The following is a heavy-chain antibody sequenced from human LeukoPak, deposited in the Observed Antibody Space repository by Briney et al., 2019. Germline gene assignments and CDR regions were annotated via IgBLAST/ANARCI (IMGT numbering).Heavy chain of an antibody. D-gene: IGHD3-10*01. V-gene: IGHV3-7*05. Sequence: PGGSLRLSCAASGFSFNNYWMSWVRQAPGKGLEWVANINQAGSDKYYLDSVKGRFTISRDNPKNSLYLQMNSLRAEDTAVYYCARGMIRGVMDVYWGQGTLVTVSS. J-gene: IGHJ4*02. CDR1: GFSFNNYW. CDR2: INQAGSDK. CDR3: ARGMIRGVMDVY.